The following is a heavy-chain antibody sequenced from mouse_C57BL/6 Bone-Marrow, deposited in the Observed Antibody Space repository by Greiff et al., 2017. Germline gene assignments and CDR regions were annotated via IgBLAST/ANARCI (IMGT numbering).Heavy chain of an antibody. V-gene: IGHV1-76*01. J-gene: IGHJ4*01. D-gene: IGHD2-4*01. CDR3: ARSYYDYEDAMDY. Sequence: QVQLKQSGAELVRPGASVKLSCKASGYTFTDYYINWVKQRPGQGLEWIARIYPGSGNTYYNEKFKGKATLTAEKSSSTAYMQLSSLTSEDSAVYFCARSYYDYEDAMDYWGQGTSVTVSS. CDR2: IYPGSGNT. CDR1: GYTFTDYY.